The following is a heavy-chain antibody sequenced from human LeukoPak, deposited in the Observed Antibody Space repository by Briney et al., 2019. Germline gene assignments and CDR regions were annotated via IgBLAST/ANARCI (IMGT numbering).Heavy chain of an antibody. CDR3: AREPPAYCGFDCYALGY. Sequence: ASVKVSCKASGYRFTSLYVHWVRQAPGQGPEWMGWINPNSGDTQYAQKFEGRVTMTRDTSITTAYMELSGQTSDDTAVYYCAREPPAYCGFDCYALGYWGQGTLVTVSS. CDR1: GYRFTSLY. D-gene: IGHD2-21*02. J-gene: IGHJ4*02. CDR2: INPNSGDT. V-gene: IGHV1-2*02.